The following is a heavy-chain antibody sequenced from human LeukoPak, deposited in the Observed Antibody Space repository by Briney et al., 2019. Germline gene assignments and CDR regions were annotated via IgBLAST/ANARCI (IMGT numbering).Heavy chain of an antibody. CDR3: ARGSTVVTPDSNYFDC. D-gene: IGHD4-23*01. Sequence: GGSLRLSCAASGFTFSTYNMNWVRQAPGKGLEWVSYISSSSSTIYYADSVKGRFTISRDNAKNSLYLQMNSLRAEDTAVYYCARGSTVVTPDSNYFDCWGQGTLVTVSS. J-gene: IGHJ4*02. CDR1: GFTFSTYN. V-gene: IGHV3-48*04. CDR2: ISSSSSTI.